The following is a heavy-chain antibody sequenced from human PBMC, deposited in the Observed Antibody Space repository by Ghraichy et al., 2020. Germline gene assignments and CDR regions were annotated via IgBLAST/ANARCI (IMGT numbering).Heavy chain of an antibody. CDR3: ARGSLIMVQGVIKGGFDY. V-gene: IGHV4-59*01. Sequence: SETLSLTCSFSGGSITTYYWSWIRQPPGKGLEWIGYIYHSGRTNYNPSLKSRVTISLDTSQNQFSLKLSSVTAADTAVYFCARGSLIMVQGVIKGGFDYWGQGTLVTVSS. D-gene: IGHD3-10*01. J-gene: IGHJ4*02. CDR1: GGSITTYY. CDR2: IYHSGRT.